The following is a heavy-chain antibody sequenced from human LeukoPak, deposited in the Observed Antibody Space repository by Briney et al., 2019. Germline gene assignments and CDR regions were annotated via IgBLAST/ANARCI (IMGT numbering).Heavy chain of an antibody. Sequence: SETLSLTCTVPGGSISSYYWSWIRQPPGKGLEWIGYIYYSGSTNYNPSLKSRVTISVDTSKNQFSLKLSSVTAADTAVYYCARRHSSSWRKVGRDNWFDPWGQGTLVTVSS. CDR2: IYYSGST. J-gene: IGHJ5*02. CDR3: ARRHSSSWRKVGRDNWFDP. CDR1: GGSISSYY. V-gene: IGHV4-59*12. D-gene: IGHD6-13*01.